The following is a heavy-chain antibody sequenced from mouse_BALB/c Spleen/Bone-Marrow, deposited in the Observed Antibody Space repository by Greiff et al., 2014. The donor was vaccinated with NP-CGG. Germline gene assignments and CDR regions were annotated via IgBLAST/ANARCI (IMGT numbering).Heavy chain of an antibody. J-gene: IGHJ4*01. CDR3: ARSSYYAMDY. V-gene: IGHV1-31*01. CDR2: INPYNGAT. Sequence: VQLQQSGPELVKPGASVKISRKASGYSFTGYYMHWVKQSHVKSLEWIGRINPYNGATSYNQNFKDKASLTVDKSSSTAYMELHSLTSEDSAVYYCARSSYYAMDYWGQGTSVTVSS. CDR1: GYSFTGYY.